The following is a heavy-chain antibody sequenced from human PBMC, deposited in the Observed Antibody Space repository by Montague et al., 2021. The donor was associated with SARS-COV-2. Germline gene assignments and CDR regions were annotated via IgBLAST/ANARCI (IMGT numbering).Heavy chain of an antibody. Sequence: SETLSLTCAVYGGSFSGYHWSWIRQPPGKGLEWIGEINHRGNTNYNPSLKSRVTISVDTSKNQLSLKLSSVPAADTAVYYCARDILSSGYHYLAFDIWGQGTMDAVSS. CDR2: INHRGNT. V-gene: IGHV4-34*01. J-gene: IGHJ3*02. CDR3: ARDILSSGYHYLAFDI. CDR1: GGSFSGYH. D-gene: IGHD3-22*01.